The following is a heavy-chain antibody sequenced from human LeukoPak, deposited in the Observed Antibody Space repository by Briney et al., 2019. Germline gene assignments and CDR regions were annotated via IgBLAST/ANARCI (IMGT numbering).Heavy chain of an antibody. CDR3: AKDNFIAVAAYYFDY. CDR2: IRYDGSNK. V-gene: IGHV3-30*02. D-gene: IGHD6-19*01. CDR1: GFTFSSYG. Sequence: SGGSLRLSCAASGFTFSSYGMHWVRQAPGKGLEWVAFIRYDGSNKYYADSVKGRFTISRDNSKNTLYLQMNSLRAEDTAVYYCAKDNFIAVAAYYFDYWGQGTLVTVSS. J-gene: IGHJ4*02.